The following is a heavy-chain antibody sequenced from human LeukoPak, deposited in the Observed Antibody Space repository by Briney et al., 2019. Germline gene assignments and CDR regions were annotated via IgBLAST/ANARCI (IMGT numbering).Heavy chain of an antibody. D-gene: IGHD3-3*01. J-gene: IGHJ3*02. Sequence: SVNVSCKASGGTFSSYAISWVRQAPGQGLEWMGGIIPIFGTANYAQKFQGRVTITADESTSTAYMELSSLRSEDTAVYYCARGILEWLFESAFDIWGQGTMVTVSS. V-gene: IGHV1-69*13. CDR1: GGTFSSYA. CDR2: IIPIFGTA. CDR3: ARGILEWLFESAFDI.